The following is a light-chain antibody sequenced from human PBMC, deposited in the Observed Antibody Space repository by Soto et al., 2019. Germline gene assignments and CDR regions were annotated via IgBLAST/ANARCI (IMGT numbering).Light chain of an antibody. J-gene: IGLJ1*01. V-gene: IGLV1-40*01. CDR2: DNT. CDR1: SSNIEGGYD. Sequence: QSVLTQPPSVSGAPGQRVTISCTGSSSNIEGGYDVYWYQHLPGRAPKLLIYDNTTRHSGVPDRFSASKAGTSTSLDITGLQLEAGANYYGHSFGDRLSASIVFG. CDR3: HSFGDRLSASIV.